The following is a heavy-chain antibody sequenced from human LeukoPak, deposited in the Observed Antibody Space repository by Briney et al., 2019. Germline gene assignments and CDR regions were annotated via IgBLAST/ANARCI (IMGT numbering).Heavy chain of an antibody. CDR3: ARDLDYCDSSGYAAFDI. CDR1: GGTFSSYT. CDR2: IIPILGIA. V-gene: IGHV1-69*04. D-gene: IGHD3-22*01. Sequence: SVKVSCKASGGTFSSYTISWVRQAPGQGLEWMGRIIPILGIANYAQKFQGRVTITADKSTSTAYMELSSLRSEDTAVYYCARDLDYCDSSGYAAFDIWGQGTMVTVSS. J-gene: IGHJ3*02.